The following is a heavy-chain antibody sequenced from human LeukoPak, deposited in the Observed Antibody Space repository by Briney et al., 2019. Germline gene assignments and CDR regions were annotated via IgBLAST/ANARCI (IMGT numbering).Heavy chain of an antibody. CDR2: IYYSGST. CDR3: ARTTVRRAFDI. Sequence: SETLSLTCTVSGGSISSYYWSWIRQPPGKGLEWIGYIYYSGSTNYNPSLKSRVTISVDTSKNRFSLKLSSVTAADTAVYYCARTTVRRAFDIWGQGTMVTVSS. D-gene: IGHD4-17*01. J-gene: IGHJ3*02. V-gene: IGHV4-59*01. CDR1: GGSISSYY.